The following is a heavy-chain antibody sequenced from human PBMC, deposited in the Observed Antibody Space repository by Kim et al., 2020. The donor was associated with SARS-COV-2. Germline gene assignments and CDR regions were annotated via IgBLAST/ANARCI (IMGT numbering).Heavy chain of an antibody. J-gene: IGHJ6*02. CDR3: GRLNSPMDV. V-gene: IGHV1-69*02. CDR2: GIA. D-gene: IGHD5-18*01. Sequence: GIANYAQKFQGSVTITADKSTSTAYMELSSLRSEDTAVYYCGRLNSPMDVWGQGTTVTVSS.